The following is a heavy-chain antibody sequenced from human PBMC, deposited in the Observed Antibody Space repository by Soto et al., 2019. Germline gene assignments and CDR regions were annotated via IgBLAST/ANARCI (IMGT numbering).Heavy chain of an antibody. V-gene: IGHV3-53*04. J-gene: IGHJ5*02. Sequence: GGSLRLSCAASGFTVSSNYMSWVRQAPGKGLEWVSVIYSGGSTYYADSVKGRFTISRHNSKNTLYLQMNSLRAEDTAVYYCARSGYYYDSSQDPNWFDPWGQGTLVTVSS. CDR1: GFTVSSNY. D-gene: IGHD3-22*01. CDR2: IYSGGST. CDR3: ARSGYYYDSSQDPNWFDP.